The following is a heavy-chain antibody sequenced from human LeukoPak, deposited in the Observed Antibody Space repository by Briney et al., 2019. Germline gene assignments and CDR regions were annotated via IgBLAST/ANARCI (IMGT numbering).Heavy chain of an antibody. Sequence: GESLKISCKGLGYSFSSYWNAWARQRPGKGLEWMGIIYPGGSETRYDPSFQGQVTISADSSTSTAYLQWSSLRASDTAMYYCARASRDGYNQNFDHWGQGTLVTVSS. V-gene: IGHV5-51*01. CDR2: IYPGGSET. CDR3: ARASRDGYNQNFDH. J-gene: IGHJ4*02. CDR1: GYSFSSYW. D-gene: IGHD5-24*01.